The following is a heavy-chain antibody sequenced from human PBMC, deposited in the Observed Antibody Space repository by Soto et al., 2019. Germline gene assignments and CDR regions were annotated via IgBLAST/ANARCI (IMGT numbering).Heavy chain of an antibody. CDR2: IDLSDSQT. Sequence: GESLKISCNGSGYSFAGYWITWVRQTPGKGLEWMGRIDLSDSQTYYSPSFRGHVTISVTKSITTVFLQWSSLRASDTAMYYCARQIYDSDTGPNFQYYFHYLGQGTPVTVSS. CDR3: ARQIYDSDTGPNFQYYFHY. V-gene: IGHV5-10-1*01. J-gene: IGHJ4*02. D-gene: IGHD3-22*01. CDR1: GYSFAGYW.